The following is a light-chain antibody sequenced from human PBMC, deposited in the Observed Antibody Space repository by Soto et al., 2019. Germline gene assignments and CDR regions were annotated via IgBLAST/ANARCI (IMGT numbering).Light chain of an antibody. CDR3: QQYGSPPRT. Sequence: EIVLTQSPGTLSLSPGERATLSCRASQSVSSSSLAWYQQKPGQAPRLLIYGASSRPTGIPDRFSGSGSGTDFTLTISRLEPEDFAVYHCQQYGSPPRTFGQGTKLEIK. CDR2: GAS. J-gene: IGKJ2*02. CDR1: QSVSSSS. V-gene: IGKV3-20*01.